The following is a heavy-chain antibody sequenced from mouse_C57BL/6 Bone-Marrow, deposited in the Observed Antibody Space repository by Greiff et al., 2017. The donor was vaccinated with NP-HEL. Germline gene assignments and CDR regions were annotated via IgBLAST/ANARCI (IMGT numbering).Heavy chain of an antibody. J-gene: IGHJ4*01. CDR2: IDPETGGT. CDR1: GYTFTDYE. Sequence: VQLQQSGAELVRPGASVTLSCKASGYTFTDYEMHWVKQTPVHGLEWIGAIDPETGGTAYNQKFKGKAILTADKSSSTAYMELRSLTSEDSAVYYGTRHYGSSYSAMDYWGQGTSVTVSS. D-gene: IGHD1-1*01. CDR3: TRHYGSSYSAMDY. V-gene: IGHV1-15*01.